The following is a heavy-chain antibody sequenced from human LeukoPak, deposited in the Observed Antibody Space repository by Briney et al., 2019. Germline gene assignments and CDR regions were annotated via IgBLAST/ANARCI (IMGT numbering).Heavy chain of an antibody. J-gene: IGHJ4*02. CDR3: ARDSLTMIVGRQKRGLDY. D-gene: IGHD3-22*01. CDR1: GFTFSSYD. CDR2: ILYDGSNK. Sequence: GGSLRLSCAASGFTFSSYDMHWVRQPPGKGLEWVAAILYDGSNKDYADSAKGRFTISRDNSKNTMYLQMNSLRAEDTAVYYCARDSLTMIVGRQKRGLDYWGQGTLATVSS. V-gene: IGHV3-30*04.